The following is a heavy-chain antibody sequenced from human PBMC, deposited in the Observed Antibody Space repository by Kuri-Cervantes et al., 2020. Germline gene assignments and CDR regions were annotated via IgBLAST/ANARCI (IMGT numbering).Heavy chain of an antibody. V-gene: IGHV1-69*05. CDR1: GGTFSSYA. J-gene: IGHJ6*03. D-gene: IGHD3-10*01. CDR2: IIPIFGTA. Sequence: SVKVSCKASGGTFSSYAISWVRQAPGQGLEWMGGIIPIFGTASYAQKFQGRVTITTDESTSTAYMELSSLRSEDTAVYYCARGRRITMVRGMGENPYYYYYYMDVWGKGTTVTVSS. CDR3: ARGRRITMVRGMGENPYYYYYYMDV.